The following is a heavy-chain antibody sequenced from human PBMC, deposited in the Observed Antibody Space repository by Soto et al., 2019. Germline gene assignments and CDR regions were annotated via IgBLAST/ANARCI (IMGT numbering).Heavy chain of an antibody. CDR2: IGPKNGDT. J-gene: IGHJ4*02. Sequence: QVQLVQSGAEVKESGASVKVSCKASGYTFTGHYIHWVRQAPGQGFEWVGEIGPKNGDTRYAQKFQGRVAMTKDSSITTVYMELSNLSPDDTAVYYCGRGRSGELVVFYWGQGTLVTVHS. CDR1: GYTFTGHY. CDR3: GRGRSGELVVFY. D-gene: IGHD1-7*01. V-gene: IGHV1-2*02.